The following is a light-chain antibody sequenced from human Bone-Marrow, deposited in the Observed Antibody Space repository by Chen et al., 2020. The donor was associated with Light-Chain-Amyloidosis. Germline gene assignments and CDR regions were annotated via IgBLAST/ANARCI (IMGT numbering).Light chain of an antibody. Sequence: DIRLTQSPSSLSASVGDRVTITCRASQNIGTYLNWYQQKSGRAPKLRLSGAYNRQSGVPTRFGGTGSGTDFTLIITSLQPEDFATYYCQLSRTFRTFGQGTKVEVK. CDR2: GAY. V-gene: IGKV1-39*01. J-gene: IGKJ1*01. CDR1: QNIGTY. CDR3: QLSRTFRT.